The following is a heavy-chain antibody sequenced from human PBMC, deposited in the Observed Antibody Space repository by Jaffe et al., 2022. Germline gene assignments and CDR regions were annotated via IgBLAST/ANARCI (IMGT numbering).Heavy chain of an antibody. Sequence: QLQLQESGPGLVKPSETLSLTCTVSGGSISSSSYYWGWIRQPPGKGLEWIGSIYYSGSTYYNPSLKSRVTISVDTSKNQFSLKLSSVTAADTAVYYCARRSFYSSGWFGPDAFDIWGQGTMVTVSS. CDR1: GGSISSSSYY. J-gene: IGHJ3*02. CDR2: IYYSGST. V-gene: IGHV4-39*01. D-gene: IGHD6-19*01. CDR3: ARRSFYSSGWFGPDAFDI.